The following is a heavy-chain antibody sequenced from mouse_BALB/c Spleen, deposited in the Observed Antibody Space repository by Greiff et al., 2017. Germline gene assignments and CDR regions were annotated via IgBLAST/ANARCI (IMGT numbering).Heavy chain of an antibody. J-gene: IGHJ1*01. CDR1: GYSFTGYY. CDR3: ARGDYDAYWYFDV. V-gene: IGHV1S34*01. CDR2: ISCYNGAT. Sequence: LVKTGASVKISCKASGYSFTGYYMHWVKQSHGKSLEWIGYISCYNGATSYNQKFKGKATFTVDTSSSTAYMQFNSLTSEDSAVYYCARGDYDAYWYFDVWGAGTTVTVSS. D-gene: IGHD2-4*01.